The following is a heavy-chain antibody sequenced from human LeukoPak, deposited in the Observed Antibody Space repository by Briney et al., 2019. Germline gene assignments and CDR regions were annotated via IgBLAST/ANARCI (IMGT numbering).Heavy chain of an antibody. Sequence: GGSLRLSCAASGFTFSSYAMSWVRQAPGRGLEWVSTISRSGASIYYADSVKGRFTISRDNSKNRLFLHMNSRRAEDTAVYYCAKDTLXXXLKDYXXXCGQGTXXTVS. CDR2: ISRSGASI. J-gene: IGHJ4*02. D-gene: IGHD3-22*01. CDR1: GFTFSSYA. V-gene: IGHV3-23*01. CDR3: AKDTLXXXLKDYXXX.